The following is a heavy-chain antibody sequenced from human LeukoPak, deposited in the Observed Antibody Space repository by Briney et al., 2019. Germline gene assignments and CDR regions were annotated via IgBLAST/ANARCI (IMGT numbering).Heavy chain of an antibody. CDR1: GFTFSTYA. D-gene: IGHD1-14*01. J-gene: IGHJ4*02. Sequence: GGSLRLSCAASGFTFSTYAMSWVRQAPVEALQWVSGISNSGDSTYYLDSVKGRFTISRDNSKNTLHLQMSSLRAEDTALYYCVKDRCDRATCPEVWGQGTLVTVSS. CDR2: ISNSGDST. CDR3: VKDRCDRATCPEV. V-gene: IGHV3-23*01.